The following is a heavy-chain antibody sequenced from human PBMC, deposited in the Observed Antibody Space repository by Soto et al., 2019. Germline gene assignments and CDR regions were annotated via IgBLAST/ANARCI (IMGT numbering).Heavy chain of an antibody. CDR1: GGSISSYY. V-gene: IGHV4-59*01. CDR3: ARNHAFDI. Sequence: QVQLQESGPGLVKPSETLSLTCTVSGGSISSYYWNWIRQPPGKGLEWIGYIYTGSTNYNPSLKSRVTISVDTSPNHFSLKLSSVTAADTAVYYCARNHAFDIWGQGTMVTVSS. J-gene: IGHJ3*02. CDR2: IYTGST.